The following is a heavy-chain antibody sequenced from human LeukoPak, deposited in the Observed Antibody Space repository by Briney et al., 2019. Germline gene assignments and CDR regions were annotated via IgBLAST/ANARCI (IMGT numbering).Heavy chain of an antibody. CDR2: IVSKSDGGRT. Sequence: GGSLRLSCVASVFSFTNAWTSWVRHTPGKGLEWVGRIVSKSDGGRTDYAAPVKGRFSITRDDSKNTMFLQMNSLSTEDTAVYYCTTDEGDSTSYYQFDYWGQGTVVTVSS. CDR1: VFSFTNAW. CDR3: TTDEGDSTSYYQFDY. J-gene: IGHJ4*02. V-gene: IGHV3-15*04. D-gene: IGHD3-22*01.